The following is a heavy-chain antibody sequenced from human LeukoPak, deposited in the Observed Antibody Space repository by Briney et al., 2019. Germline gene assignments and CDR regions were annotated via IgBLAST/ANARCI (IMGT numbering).Heavy chain of an antibody. CDR2: ISWDGGST. CDR1: GFTFDDYT. V-gene: IGHV3-43*01. J-gene: IGHJ4*02. Sequence: GGSLRLSCAASGFTFDDYTMHWVRQAPGKGLEWVSLISWDGGSTYYADSVKGRFTISRDKSKNSLYLQMNSLRTEDTALYYCAKDKIGYVDYWGQGTLVTVSS. CDR3: AKDKIGYVDY.